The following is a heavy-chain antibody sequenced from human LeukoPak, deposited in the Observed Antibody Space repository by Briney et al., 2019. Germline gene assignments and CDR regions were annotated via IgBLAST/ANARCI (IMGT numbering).Heavy chain of an antibody. Sequence: PGGSLRLSCAASGFTFSSYSMNWVRQAPGKGLEWVSYISSSGSSMYYADSVKGRFTISRDNARNSLSLQMNSLRDEDTALYYCARDVFYGFDIWGLGTVVTVSS. CDR3: ARDVFYGFDI. D-gene: IGHD3-16*01. J-gene: IGHJ3*02. V-gene: IGHV3-48*02. CDR2: ISSSGSSM. CDR1: GFTFSSYS.